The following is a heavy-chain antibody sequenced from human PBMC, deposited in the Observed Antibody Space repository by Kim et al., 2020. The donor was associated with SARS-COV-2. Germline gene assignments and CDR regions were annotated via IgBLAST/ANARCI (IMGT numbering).Heavy chain of an antibody. CDR1: GYTFTTYW. Sequence: ESLKISCKGSGYTFTTYWIGWVRQMSGKGLELMGIIYPGDSDTRYSPSFQGQVSISADKSTTTAYLQWHSLKASDTAIYYCARLGTAYYGMDVWGPGTTVTVSS. CDR2: IYPGDSDT. CDR3: ARLGTAYYGMDV. J-gene: IGHJ6*02. D-gene: IGHD2-21*02. V-gene: IGHV5-51*01.